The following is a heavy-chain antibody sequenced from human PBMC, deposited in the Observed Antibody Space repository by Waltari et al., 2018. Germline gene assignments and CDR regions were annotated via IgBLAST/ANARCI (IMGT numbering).Heavy chain of an antibody. CDR2: INHSGST. D-gene: IGHD4-17*01. CDR1: GGSFSGYY. J-gene: IGHJ4*02. CDR3: ARDPTGTRDYFDY. V-gene: IGHV4-34*01. Sequence: VQLQQWGAGLLKPSEPLSLTCAVYGGSFSGYYWSWIRQPPGTGLEWSGEINHSGSTNYNPSLKSRVTITVDTSKNQFSRKLSSLTAADTAVYYCARDPTGTRDYFDYWGQGTLVTVSS.